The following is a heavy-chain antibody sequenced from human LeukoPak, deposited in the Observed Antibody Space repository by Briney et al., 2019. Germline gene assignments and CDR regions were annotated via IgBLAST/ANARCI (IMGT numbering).Heavy chain of an antibody. J-gene: IGHJ4*02. V-gene: IGHV1-2*02. CDR2: INPNSGGT. Sequence: GASVTVSCTASGYTFTVYYMHWVRPAPGQGLEGMGWINPNSGGTNYAQKFQGRVTMTRDTSISTAYMELSRLRSDDTAVYYCARGAHYHDSSEGYDYWGQGTLVAVSS. CDR3: ARGAHYHDSSEGYDY. D-gene: IGHD3-22*01. CDR1: GYTFTVYY.